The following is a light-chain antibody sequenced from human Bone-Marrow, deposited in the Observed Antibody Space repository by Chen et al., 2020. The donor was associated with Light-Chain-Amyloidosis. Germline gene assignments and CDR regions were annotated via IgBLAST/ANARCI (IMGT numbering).Light chain of an antibody. V-gene: IGLV3-25*03. CDR2: RDT. CDR3: QSADSSGTYEVI. Sequence: SYELTQPPSVSVSPGQTARITCSGDDLPTKYAYWYHQKPGQATVLVINRDTERPSGISERFPGSSSGTTATLTISGVQAEDEADYHCQSADSSGTYEVIFGGGTKLTVL. CDR1: DLPTKY. J-gene: IGLJ2*01.